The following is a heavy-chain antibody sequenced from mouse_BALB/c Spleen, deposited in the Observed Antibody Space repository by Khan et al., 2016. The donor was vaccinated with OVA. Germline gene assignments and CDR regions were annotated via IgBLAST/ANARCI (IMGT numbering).Heavy chain of an antibody. CDR2: IIDGGRYI. D-gene: IGHD2-13*01. J-gene: IGHJ3*01. V-gene: IGHV5-4*02. Sequence: EVELVESGGGLVKPGGSLKFSCAASGFIFRDYYMYWVRQTPEKRLEWVATIIDGGRYIYYPDSVKGRFTISRDDATNTLYLQMSSLKAEDTAIYYCERGLCGDPFAYWGQGTLVAVSA. CDR1: GFIFRDYY. CDR3: ERGLCGDPFAY.